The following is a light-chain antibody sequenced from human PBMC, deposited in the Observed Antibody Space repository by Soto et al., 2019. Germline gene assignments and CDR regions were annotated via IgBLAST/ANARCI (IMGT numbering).Light chain of an antibody. V-gene: IGKV1-27*01. CDR3: QKYNNAPPFT. Sequence: DIQMTQSPSSLSASVGDRVTISCRASQVINNYLAWYQQRPGKGPKLLIYGASTLQSGVPSRFNGSGSGTDFTLTIRSLQPEDVATYYCQKYNNAPPFTFGPGTTVHV. CDR1: QVINNY. CDR2: GAS. J-gene: IGKJ3*01.